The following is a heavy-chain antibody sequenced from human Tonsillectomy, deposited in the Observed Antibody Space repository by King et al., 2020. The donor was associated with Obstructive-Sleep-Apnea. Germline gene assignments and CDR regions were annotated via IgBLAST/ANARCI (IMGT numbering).Heavy chain of an antibody. D-gene: IGHD5-24*01. J-gene: IGHJ4*02. V-gene: IGHV3-30*02. Sequence: QLVQSGGGVVQPGRSLRLSCAASGFSFSSYGMHWVRQAPDKGLEWVAFIRYDGSNKSYADSVKGRFTISRDNSKNTLFLQMNSLRAEDTAVYYCAKDPGDGYNYGIDYWGQGTLVTVSS. CDR3: AKDPGDGYNYGIDY. CDR2: IRYDGSNK. CDR1: GFSFSSYG.